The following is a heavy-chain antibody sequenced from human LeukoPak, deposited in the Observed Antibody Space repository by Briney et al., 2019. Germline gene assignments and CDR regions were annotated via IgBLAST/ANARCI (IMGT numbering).Heavy chain of an antibody. Sequence: GSLRLSCEGSGFTFSNYWMSWVRQAPGKGLEWIGEINHSGSTNYNPSLKSRVTISVDTSKNQFSLKLSSVTAADTAVYYCASSILYYDFWSGYYPQDAFDIWGQGTMVTVSS. D-gene: IGHD3-3*01. V-gene: IGHV4-34*01. J-gene: IGHJ3*02. CDR3: ASSILYYDFWSGYYPQDAFDI. CDR1: GFTFSNYW. CDR2: INHSGST.